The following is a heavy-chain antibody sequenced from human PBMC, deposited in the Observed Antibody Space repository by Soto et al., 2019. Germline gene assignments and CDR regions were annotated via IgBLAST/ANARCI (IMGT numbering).Heavy chain of an antibody. CDR3: ARGGPGDTPDITMIAHDAFDI. D-gene: IGHD3-22*01. CDR2: INPSGGST. V-gene: IGHV1-46*01. CDR1: GYTFTSYY. Sequence: GASVKVSCKASGYTFTSYYMHWVLQAPGQGLEWMGIINPSGGSTSYAQKFQGRVTMTRDTSTSTVYMELSSLRSEDTAVYYCARGGPGDTPDITMIAHDAFDIWGQGTMVTVSS. J-gene: IGHJ3*02.